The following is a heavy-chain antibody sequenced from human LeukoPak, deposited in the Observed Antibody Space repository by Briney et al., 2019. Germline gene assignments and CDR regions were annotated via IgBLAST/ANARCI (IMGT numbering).Heavy chain of an antibody. CDR3: ARRLGSGSYRLDY. CDR1: GGSISSSRYY. J-gene: IGHJ4*02. D-gene: IGHD1-26*01. Sequence: PSETLSLTCTVSGGSISSSRYYWGWIRQPPGKGLEWIGSIYYSGSTYYNPSLKSRVTISVDTSKNQFSLKLSSVTAADTAVYYCARRLGSGSYRLDYWGQGTLVTVSS. CDR2: IYYSGST. V-gene: IGHV4-39*07.